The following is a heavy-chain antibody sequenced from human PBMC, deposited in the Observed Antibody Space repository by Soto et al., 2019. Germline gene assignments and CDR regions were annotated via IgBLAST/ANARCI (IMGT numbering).Heavy chain of an antibody. CDR2: ISAYNGNT. J-gene: IGHJ5*02. CDR1: GYTFTSYG. Sequence: GASVKVSCKASGYTFTSYGISWVRQAPGQGLEWMGWISAYNGNTNYAQKLQGRVTMTTDTSTSTAYMELRSLRSDDTAVYYCARVWRRTIFGVVIMGSNWFDPWGQGTLVTVSS. D-gene: IGHD3-3*01. CDR3: ARVWRRTIFGVVIMGSNWFDP. V-gene: IGHV1-18*04.